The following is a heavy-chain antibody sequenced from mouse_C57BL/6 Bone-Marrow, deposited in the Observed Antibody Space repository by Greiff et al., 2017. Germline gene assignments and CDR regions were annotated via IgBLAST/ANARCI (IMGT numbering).Heavy chain of an antibody. V-gene: IGHV1-81*01. CDR2: IYPRSGNT. CDR1: GYTFTSYG. J-gene: IGHJ2*01. Sequence: VKLMESGAELARPGASVKLSCKASGYTFTSYGISWVKQRTGQGLEWIGEIYPRSGNTYYNEKFKGKATLTADKSSSTAYMELRSLTSEDSAVYFCAKGRYSNYDYWGQGTTLTVSS. CDR3: AKGRYSNYDY. D-gene: IGHD2-5*01.